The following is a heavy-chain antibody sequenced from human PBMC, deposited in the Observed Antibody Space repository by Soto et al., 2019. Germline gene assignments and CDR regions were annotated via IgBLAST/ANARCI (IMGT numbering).Heavy chain of an antibody. CDR1: GGSISSYY. CDR2: IYYSGST. D-gene: IGHD2-15*01. V-gene: IGHV4-59*01. Sequence: PSETLSLTCTVSGGSISSYYWSWIRQPPGKGLEWIGYIYYSGSTNYNPSLKSRVTISVDTSKNQLSMKLSSVTAADTAVYYCARGVVVVAATFYFDYWGQGTLVTVSS. J-gene: IGHJ4*02. CDR3: ARGVVVVAATFYFDY.